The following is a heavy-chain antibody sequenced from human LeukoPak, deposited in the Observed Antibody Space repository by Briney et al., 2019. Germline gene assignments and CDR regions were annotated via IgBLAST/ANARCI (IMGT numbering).Heavy chain of an antibody. V-gene: IGHV4-4*02. Sequence: SETLSLTCAVSGGSISSSNWWSWVRQPPGQGLEWIGEIYHSESTNYNPSLKSRVTILVDKSKNQFSLKLSSVTAADTAVYYCARGGKYSSGEGYFDYWGQGTLVTVSS. CDR2: IYHSEST. CDR1: GGSISSSNW. CDR3: ARGGKYSSGEGYFDY. D-gene: IGHD6-19*01. J-gene: IGHJ4*02.